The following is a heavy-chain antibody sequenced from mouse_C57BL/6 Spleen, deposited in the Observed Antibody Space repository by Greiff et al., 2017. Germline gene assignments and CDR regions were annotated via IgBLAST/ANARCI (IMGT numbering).Heavy chain of an antibody. D-gene: IGHD2-4*01. CDR2: ISSGSSTI. Sequence: EVKLVESGGGLVKPGGSLKLSCAASGFTFSDYGMHWVRQAPEQGLEWVAYISSGSSTIYYADTVKGRFTISRDKAKNTLFLQMTSLRSEDTAMYYCARPSYDYDGAWFAYWGQGTLVTVSA. CDR3: ARPSYDYDGAWFAY. J-gene: IGHJ3*01. V-gene: IGHV5-17*01. CDR1: GFTFSDYG.